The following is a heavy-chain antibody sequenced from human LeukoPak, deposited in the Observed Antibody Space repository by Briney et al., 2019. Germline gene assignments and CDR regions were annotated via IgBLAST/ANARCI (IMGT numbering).Heavy chain of an antibody. V-gene: IGHV3-33*06. CDR2: IWYDGSNK. CDR1: GFTFSSYG. D-gene: IGHD3-3*01. J-gene: IGHJ4*02. CDR3: AKDGGYYDFWSGYKTMYYFDY. Sequence: GRSLRLSCAASGFTFSSYGMHWVRQAPGKGLEWVAVIWYDGSNKYYADSVKGRFTISRDNSKNTLYLQMNSPRAEDTAVYYCAKDGGYYDFWSGYKTMYYFDYWGQGTLVTVSS.